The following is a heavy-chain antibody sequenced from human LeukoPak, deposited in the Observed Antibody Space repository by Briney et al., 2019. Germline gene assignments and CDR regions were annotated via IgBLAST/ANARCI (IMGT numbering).Heavy chain of an antibody. D-gene: IGHD1-26*01. Sequence: GSLRLSCAASGFTFSSYAMHWVRQAPGKGLEWVAVISYDGSNKYYADSVKGRFTISRDNSKNTLYLQMNSLRAEDTAVYYCAREGWVSWGQGTLVTVSS. CDR2: ISYDGSNK. V-gene: IGHV3-30-3*01. J-gene: IGHJ5*02. CDR1: GFTFSSYA. CDR3: AREGWVS.